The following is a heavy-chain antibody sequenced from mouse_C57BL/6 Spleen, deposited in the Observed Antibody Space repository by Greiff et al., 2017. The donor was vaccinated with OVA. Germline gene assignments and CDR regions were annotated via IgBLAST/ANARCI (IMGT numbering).Heavy chain of an antibody. J-gene: IGHJ4*01. CDR2: IYPGSGST. D-gene: IGHD2-4*01. V-gene: IGHV1-55*01. Sequence: QVQLQQPGAELVKPGASVKMSCKASGYTFTSYWITWVKQRPGQGLEWIGDIYPGSGSTNYNEKFQSKAKLTVDQSYSTAYLQLSSLTADDSAVYYSARSDEYDGRGAMDYWGQGTSVTVSS. CDR3: ARSDEYDGRGAMDY. CDR1: GYTFTSYW.